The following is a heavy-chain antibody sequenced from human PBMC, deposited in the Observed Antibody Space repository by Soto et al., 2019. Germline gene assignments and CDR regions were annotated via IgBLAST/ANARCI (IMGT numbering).Heavy chain of an antibody. D-gene: IGHD6-19*01. J-gene: IGHJ4*02. CDR1: GGSISSYY. V-gene: IGHV4-59*01. CDR2: IYYSGST. Sequence: SETLSLTCTVSGGSISSYYWSWIRQPPGKGLEWIGYIYYSGSTNYNPSLKSRVTISVDTSKNQFSLKLSSVTAADTAVYYCAREAVAVIVYWGQGTLVTVSS. CDR3: AREAVAVIVY.